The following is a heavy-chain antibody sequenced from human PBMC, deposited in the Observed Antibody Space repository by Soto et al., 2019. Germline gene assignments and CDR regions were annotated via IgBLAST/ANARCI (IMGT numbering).Heavy chain of an antibody. CDR3: ARSHVPSPFQLFESRAFDI. V-gene: IGHV1-3*01. D-gene: IGHD3-16*01. Sequence: GASVKVSCKASGYTFTSYGISWVRQAPGQGLEWMGWINAGNGNTKYSQKFQGRVTITRDTSASTAYMELSSLRSEDTAVYYCARSHVPSPFQLFESRAFDIWGQATMVTVSS. CDR1: GYTFTSYG. CDR2: INAGNGNT. J-gene: IGHJ3*02.